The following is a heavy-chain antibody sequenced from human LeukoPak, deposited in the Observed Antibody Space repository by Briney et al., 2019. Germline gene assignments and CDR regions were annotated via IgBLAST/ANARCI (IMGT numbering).Heavy chain of an antibody. J-gene: IGHJ4*02. Sequence: SQTLSLTCAISGDSVSSNSAAWNWIRQSPSRGLEWLGRTYYRSKWYNDYAVSVKSRITINPDTSKNQFSLQLSSVTPEDTAVYYCARVIIGTSGSYSEFDYWGQGTLVTVSS. CDR2: TYYRSKWYN. CDR1: GDSVSSNSAA. CDR3: ARVIIGTSGSYSEFDY. V-gene: IGHV6-1*01. D-gene: IGHD1-26*01.